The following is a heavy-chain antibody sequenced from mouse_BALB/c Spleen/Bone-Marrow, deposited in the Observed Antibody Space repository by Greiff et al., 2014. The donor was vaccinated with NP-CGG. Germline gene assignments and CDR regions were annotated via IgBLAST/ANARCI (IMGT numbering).Heavy chain of an antibody. Sequence: VQLQQSGAELMKPGASVKISCKTSGYTFSSYWIEWVKQRPGHGLEWIGEILPGSGSTNSNEKFKGKATFTADTSSNTAYMQLSSLTSEDSAVYYCARELGLRFAYWGQGTLVTVSA. CDR1: GYTFSSYW. J-gene: IGHJ3*01. V-gene: IGHV1-9*01. D-gene: IGHD3-1*01. CDR2: ILPGSGST. CDR3: ARELGLRFAY.